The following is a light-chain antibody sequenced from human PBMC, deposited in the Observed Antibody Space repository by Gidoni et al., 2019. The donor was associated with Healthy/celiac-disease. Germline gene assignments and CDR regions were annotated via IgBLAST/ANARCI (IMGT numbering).Light chain of an antibody. J-gene: IGKJ4*01. CDR1: QSISSY. V-gene: IGKV1-39*01. CDR3: QQSYSTPLT. CDR2: AAS. Sequence: DIQMTQSPAPLSASVGDSVTITSRASQSISSYLNWYQQKPGKAPKLLIYAASSLQSGVPSTFSGSGSGTDFTLTISSLQPEDFATYYCQQSYSTPLTFGGGTKVEIK.